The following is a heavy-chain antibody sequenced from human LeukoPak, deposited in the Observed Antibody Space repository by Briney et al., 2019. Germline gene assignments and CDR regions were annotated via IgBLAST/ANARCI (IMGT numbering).Heavy chain of an antibody. CDR2: IYYSGST. CDR1: GGSISSSSYY. CDR3: ARQNAHLNWFDP. V-gene: IGHV4-39*01. J-gene: IGHJ5*02. Sequence: SETLSLTCTVSGGSISSSSYYWGWIRQPPGKGLEWIGSIYYSGSTYYNPSLKSRVTISVDTSKNQFSLKLSSVTAADTAVYYCARQNAHLNWFDPWGQGTLVTVSS.